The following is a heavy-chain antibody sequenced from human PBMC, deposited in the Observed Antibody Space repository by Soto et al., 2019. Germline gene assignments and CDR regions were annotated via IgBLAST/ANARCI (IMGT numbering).Heavy chain of an antibody. V-gene: IGHV3-15*07. CDR2: IKSKSDGGTT. J-gene: IGHJ6*02. Sequence: EVQLVESGGDLVKPGGSLRLSCAASGFTFSYAWMNWVRQAPGKGLEWVGRIKSKSDGGTTDYAAPVKGRFTISRDDSKNTLSLQMNSLKTEDTAVYYCATRVDSSSSPYHYYGMDVWGQGTTVTVSS. CDR3: ATRVDSSSSPYHYYGMDV. D-gene: IGHD6-6*01. CDR1: GFTFSYAW.